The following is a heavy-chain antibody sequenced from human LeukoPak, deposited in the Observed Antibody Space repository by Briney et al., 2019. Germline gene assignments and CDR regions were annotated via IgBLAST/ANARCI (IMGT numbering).Heavy chain of an antibody. V-gene: IGHV4-34*01. J-gene: IGHJ4*02. CDR2: VNHSGST. CDR1: GGFFNNYY. D-gene: IGHD3-16*01. CDR3: ASLMLIAVGSDY. Sequence: SETLSLTCAVYGGFFNNYYWSWIRQPPGKGLEWIGEVNHSGSTNYNPSLRSRVTISIDTSKNQFSLQLTSVTAADTAVYYCASLMLIAVGSDYWGQGNLVTVSS.